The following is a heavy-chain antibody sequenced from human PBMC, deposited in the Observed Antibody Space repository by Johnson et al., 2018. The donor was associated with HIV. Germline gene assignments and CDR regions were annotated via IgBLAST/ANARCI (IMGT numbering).Heavy chain of an antibody. CDR1: GFTFDDYV. CDR3: AKEIYELLWFIDAFDI. Sequence: VQLVESGGGFVQPGRSLRLSCAASGFTFDDYVMHWVRQAPGKGLEWASGISWNRGSIGYADSVKGRFTISRDNAKNSLYLQMNSLRAEDTALYYCAKEIYELLWFIDAFDIWGQGPMVTVSS. CDR2: ISWNRGSI. D-gene: IGHD3-10*01. V-gene: IGHV3-9*01. J-gene: IGHJ3*02.